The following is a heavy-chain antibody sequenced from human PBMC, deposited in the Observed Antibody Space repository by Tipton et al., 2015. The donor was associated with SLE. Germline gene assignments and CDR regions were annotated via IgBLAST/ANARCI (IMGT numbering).Heavy chain of an antibody. Sequence: TLSLTCTVSGGSISSSSYYWGWIRQPPGKGLEWIGSIYYSGSTYYNPSLKSRVTISVDTSKNQFSLKLRSVSAADTAVYYCARLLRFLEGIPGYFGMDVWGQGILVTVYS. CDR1: GGSISSSSYY. CDR2: IYYSGST. D-gene: IGHD3-3*01. J-gene: IGHJ4*02. CDR3: ARLLRFLEGIPGYFGMDV. V-gene: IGHV4-39*07.